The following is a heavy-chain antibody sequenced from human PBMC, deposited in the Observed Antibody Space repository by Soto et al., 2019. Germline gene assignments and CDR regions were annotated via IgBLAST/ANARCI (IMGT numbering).Heavy chain of an antibody. CDR3: ARGGHSITIFGVVITNWFDP. J-gene: IGHJ5*02. CDR2: ISSSGSTI. V-gene: IGHV3-48*03. Sequence: EVQLVESGGGLVQPGGSLRLSCAASGFTFSSYEMNWVRQAPGKGLEWVSYISSSGSTIYYADSVKGRFTISRDNAKNSLYLQMNSLRAEDTAVYYCARGGHSITIFGVVITNWFDPWGQGTLVTVSS. CDR1: GFTFSSYE. D-gene: IGHD3-3*01.